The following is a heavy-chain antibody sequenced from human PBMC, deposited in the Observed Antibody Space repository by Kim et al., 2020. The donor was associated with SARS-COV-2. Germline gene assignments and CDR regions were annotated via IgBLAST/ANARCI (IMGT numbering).Heavy chain of an antibody. D-gene: IGHD3-10*01. CDR3: ARSRRTMVRGVIWYYFDY. Sequence: GGSLRLSCAASGFTFSSYDMHWVRQATGKGLEWVSAIGTAGDPYYPGSVKGRFTISRENAKNSLYLQMNSLRAGDTAVYYCARSRRTMVRGVIWYYFDYWGQGTLVTVSS. V-gene: IGHV3-13*05. J-gene: IGHJ4*02. CDR2: IGTAGDP. CDR1: GFTFSSYD.